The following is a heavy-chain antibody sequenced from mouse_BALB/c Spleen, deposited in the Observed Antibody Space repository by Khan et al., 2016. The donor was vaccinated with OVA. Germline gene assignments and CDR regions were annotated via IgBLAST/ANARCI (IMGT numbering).Heavy chain of an antibody. D-gene: IGHD2-2*01. CDR3: ARGYGYWYFDV. V-gene: IGHV1-80*01. CDR1: GYAFSSYW. J-gene: IGHJ1*01. Sequence: QVQLKQSGAELVRPGSSVKISCKASGYAFSSYWMNWVKQRPGQGPEWIGQIYPGDGDSNYNGKFRDQATLTADKSSSTAYIQLNSLSSEDSAVYFFARGYGYWYFDVWGAGTTVTVSS. CDR2: IYPGDGDS.